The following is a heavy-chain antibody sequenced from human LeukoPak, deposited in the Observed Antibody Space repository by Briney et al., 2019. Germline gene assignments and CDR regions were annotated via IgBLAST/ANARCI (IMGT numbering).Heavy chain of an antibody. CDR2: INHSGST. CDR1: GGSFSGYY. CDR3: ARGRPVARGVRRFHSWFDP. D-gene: IGHD3-10*01. Sequence: TSETLSLTCAVYGGSFSGYYWSWIRQPPGKGLERIGEINHSGSTNYNPSLKSRVTISVDTSKNQFSLKLSSVTAADTAVYYCARGRPVARGVRRFHSWFDPWGQGTLVTVSS. J-gene: IGHJ5*02. V-gene: IGHV4-34*01.